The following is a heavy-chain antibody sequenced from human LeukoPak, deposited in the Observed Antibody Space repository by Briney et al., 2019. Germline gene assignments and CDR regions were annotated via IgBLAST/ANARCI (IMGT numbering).Heavy chain of an antibody. CDR3: AREEVYYGDFKIAYYFDY. CDR2: IYYSGTT. V-gene: IGHV4-39*02. CDR1: GGSINSSSYY. J-gene: IGHJ4*02. Sequence: SETLSLTCTVSGGSINSSSYYWGWIRQPPGKGLEWIGSIYYSGTTHYNPSLRSRVTISVDTSKNQFSLKLSSVTAADTAVYYCAREEVYYGDFKIAYYFDYWGQGTLVTVSS. D-gene: IGHD4-17*01.